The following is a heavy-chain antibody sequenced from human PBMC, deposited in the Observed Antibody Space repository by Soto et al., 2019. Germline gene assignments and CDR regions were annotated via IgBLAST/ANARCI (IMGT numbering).Heavy chain of an antibody. CDR2: IWYDGSNK. CDR3: ARDRIATAGTGDLDY. Sequence: GGSLRLSCAASGFNFSSYVMHWVRQAPGKGLEWVAVIWYDGSNKYYADSVKGRFTISRDNSKNTLYLQMNSLRAEDTAVYYCARDRIATAGTGDLDYWGQGTLVTVS. D-gene: IGHD6-13*01. V-gene: IGHV3-33*01. CDR1: GFNFSSYV. J-gene: IGHJ4*02.